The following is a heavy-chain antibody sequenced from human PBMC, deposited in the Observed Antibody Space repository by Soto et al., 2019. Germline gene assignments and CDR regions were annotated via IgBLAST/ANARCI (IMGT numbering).Heavy chain of an antibody. CDR1: GFTFSTYA. D-gene: IGHD3-22*01. J-gene: IGHJ4*02. CDR2: VSASGVNT. Sequence: GGSLRLSCAASGFTFSTYAMAWVRQAPGKGLEWVSGVSASGVNTDYADPVKGRFYISRDNSKNTVSLHMNSLRAEDTAVYYCARAVVVIYFDYWGQGTLVTVSS. V-gene: IGHV3-23*01. CDR3: ARAVVVIYFDY.